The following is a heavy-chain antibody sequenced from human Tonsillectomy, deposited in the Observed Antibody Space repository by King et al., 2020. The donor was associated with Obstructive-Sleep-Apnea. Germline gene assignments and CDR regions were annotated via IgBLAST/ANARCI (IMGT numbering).Heavy chain of an antibody. D-gene: IGHD3-10*01. J-gene: IGHJ5*02. CDR3: SKARGGRFGEVPSNWFDP. Sequence: VQLVESGGGVVQPGRSLRLSCAASGFTFSNNYMHWVRQPPGKGLEWVAVMSYDGTYKYYADSVKGRFTISRDNSKNTLYLQMNSLRAEETAVYYCSKARGGRFGEVPSNWFDPWGQGTLVTVSS. CDR2: MSYDGTYK. V-gene: IGHV3-30*18. CDR1: GFTFSNNY.